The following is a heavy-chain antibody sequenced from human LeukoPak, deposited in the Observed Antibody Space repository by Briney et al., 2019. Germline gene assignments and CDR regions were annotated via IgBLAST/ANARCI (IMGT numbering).Heavy chain of an antibody. CDR3: ARALRGYSYGYSPNFDY. J-gene: IGHJ4*02. Sequence: SEALSLTCTVSGGSISSYYWSWIRQPPGKGLEWIGYIYYSGSTNYNPSLKSRVTILVDTSKNQFSLKLSSVTAADTAVYYCARALRGYSYGYSPNFDYWGQGTLVTVFS. V-gene: IGHV4-59*01. D-gene: IGHD5-18*01. CDR1: GGSISSYY. CDR2: IYYSGST.